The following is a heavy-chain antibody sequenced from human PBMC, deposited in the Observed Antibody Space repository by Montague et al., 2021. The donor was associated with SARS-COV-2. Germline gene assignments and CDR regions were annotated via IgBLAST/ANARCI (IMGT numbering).Heavy chain of an antibody. J-gene: IGHJ4*02. V-gene: IGHV3-20*04. CDR3: VRGWAGGPFDC. Sequence: SLRLSCAASGSTFGDYGMSWVRQAPGQGLEWIAGIHRSGDTTDYADSVKGRFTISRDNARNSLDLQMNSLRAEDTALYYCVRGWAGGPFDCWGQGTLVTVSS. D-gene: IGHD5-24*01. CDR2: IHRSGDTT. CDR1: GSTFGDYG.